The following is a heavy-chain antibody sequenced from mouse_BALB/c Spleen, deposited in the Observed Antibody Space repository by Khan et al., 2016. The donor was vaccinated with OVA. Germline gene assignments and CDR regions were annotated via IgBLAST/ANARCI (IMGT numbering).Heavy chain of an antibody. CDR1: GFSLTSYG. D-gene: IGHD2-12*01. V-gene: IGHV2-2*02. Sequence: QVQLKESGPGLVQPSQSLSITCTVSGFSLTSYGVHWVRQSPGKGLEWLGVIWSGGSTDYNAAFISRLSISKDNSKSQAFFNMNSLQANDTARYYCARIFIVTTDYAMDYWGQGTSVTVSS. J-gene: IGHJ4*01. CDR2: IWSGGST. CDR3: ARIFIVTTDYAMDY.